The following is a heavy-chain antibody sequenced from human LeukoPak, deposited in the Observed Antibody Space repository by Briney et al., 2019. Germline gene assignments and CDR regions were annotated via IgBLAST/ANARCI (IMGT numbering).Heavy chain of an antibody. Sequence: PGGSLRLSCAASGFTFSSYTMSWVRQAPGKGLEWVSAISGSGGSTYYADSVKGRFTIPRDNSKNTLYLQMNSLRAEDTAVYYCAKDVTIFFLGDVWGQGTTVTVSS. V-gene: IGHV3-23*01. CDR3: AKDVTIFFLGDV. D-gene: IGHD3-9*01. J-gene: IGHJ6*02. CDR1: GFTFSSYT. CDR2: ISGSGGST.